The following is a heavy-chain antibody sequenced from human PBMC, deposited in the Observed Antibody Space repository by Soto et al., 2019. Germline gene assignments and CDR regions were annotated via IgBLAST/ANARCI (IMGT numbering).Heavy chain of an antibody. CDR3: ARHGSN. Sequence: SETLSLTCSVSGGSVSSESYYWGWIRRPPGKGLEWIGTIYYSGITYYNPSLKSRVTISVDTSKNQFSLKLTSVTAADTAVYYCARHGSNWGQGTLVTVSS. CDR1: GGSVSSESYY. J-gene: IGHJ4*02. CDR2: IYYSGIT. V-gene: IGHV4-39*01.